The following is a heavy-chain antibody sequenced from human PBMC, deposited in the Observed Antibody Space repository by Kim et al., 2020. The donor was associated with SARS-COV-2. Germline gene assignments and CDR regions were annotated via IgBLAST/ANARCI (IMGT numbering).Heavy chain of an antibody. CDR3: ARGGVRYCDHTDAVDI. J-gene: IGHJ3*02. V-gene: IGHV4-34*01. D-gene: IGHD3-9*01. Sequence: LKSRVTISVDTSKNQFSQKRSSVTAADTAVYYCARGGVRYCDHTDAVDIWGQGTMVTVSS.